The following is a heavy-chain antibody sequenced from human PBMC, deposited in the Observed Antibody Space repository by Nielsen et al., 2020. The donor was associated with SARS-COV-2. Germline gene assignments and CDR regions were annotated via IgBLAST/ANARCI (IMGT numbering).Heavy chain of an antibody. J-gene: IGHJ4*02. CDR1: GYSFTSYW. D-gene: IGHD3-22*01. Sequence: GESLKISCKGSGYSFTSYWIGWVRQMPGKGLERMGIIYPGDSDTRYSPSFQGQVTISADKSISTAYLQWSSLKASDTAMYYCARRSYYDSSGYPYYFDYWGQGTLVTVSS. CDR3: ARRSYYDSSGYPYYFDY. V-gene: IGHV5-51*01. CDR2: IYPGDSDT.